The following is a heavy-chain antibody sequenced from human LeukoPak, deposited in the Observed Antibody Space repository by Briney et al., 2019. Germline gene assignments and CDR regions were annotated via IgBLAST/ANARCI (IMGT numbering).Heavy chain of an antibody. CDR3: AKGPLIEVAGTTWDY. CDR1: GFSFRNTW. D-gene: IGHD6-19*01. Sequence: SGGSLRLSCTASGFSFRNTWMSWVRQAPGKGLEWVANIKKDETEIYYADSVKGRFTISRDNAKRSLYLQMNVLRVEDTAVYYCAKGPLIEVAGTTWDYWGQGTLVTVSS. V-gene: IGHV3-7*01. J-gene: IGHJ4*02. CDR2: IKKDETEI.